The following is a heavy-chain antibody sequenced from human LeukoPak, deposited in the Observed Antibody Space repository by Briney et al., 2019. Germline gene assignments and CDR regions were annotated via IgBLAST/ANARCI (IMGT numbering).Heavy chain of an antibody. CDR3: ARGSYFDY. CDR1: GDSISTYY. CDR2: VYYTGT. J-gene: IGHJ4*02. V-gene: IGHV4-59*01. Sequence: SSETLSLTCTVSGDSISTYYWSWIRQPPGKGLEWIGYVYYTGTNYNPSLKSRVTISVDRSKNQFSLKLNSVTAADTAVYYCARGSYFDYWGQGALVTVSS.